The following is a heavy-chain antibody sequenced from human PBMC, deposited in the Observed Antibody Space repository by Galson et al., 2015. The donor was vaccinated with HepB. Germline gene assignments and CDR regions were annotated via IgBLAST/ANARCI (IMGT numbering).Heavy chain of an antibody. CDR1: GYTFTSYG. J-gene: IGHJ6*02. D-gene: IGHD6-13*01. Sequence: SVKVSCKASGYTFTSYGISWVRQAPGQGLEWMGWISPDNGNTNYAQNLQGRVTMTTDTSTSTAYMELRSLRSDDAAVYYCARDRSLSSSHRKYGMDVWGQGTTVTVSS. CDR3: ARDRSLSSSHRKYGMDV. V-gene: IGHV1-18*01. CDR2: ISPDNGNT.